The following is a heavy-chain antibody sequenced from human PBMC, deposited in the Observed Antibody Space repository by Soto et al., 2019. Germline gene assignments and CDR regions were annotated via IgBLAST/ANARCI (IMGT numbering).Heavy chain of an antibody. CDR3: ARGSSWYYYYYYGMDV. Sequence: GGSLRLSCAASGFTFSSYWMHWVRQAPGKGLVWVSRINSDGSSTSYADSVKGRFTISRDNAKNTLYLQMNSLRAEDTAVYYCARGSSWYYYYYYGMDVWGQGTTVTVSS. CDR2: INSDGSST. V-gene: IGHV3-74*01. CDR1: GFTFSSYW. D-gene: IGHD6-13*01. J-gene: IGHJ6*02.